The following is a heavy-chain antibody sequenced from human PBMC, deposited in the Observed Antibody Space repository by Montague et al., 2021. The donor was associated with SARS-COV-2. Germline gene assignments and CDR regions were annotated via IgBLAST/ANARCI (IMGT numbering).Heavy chain of an antibody. CDR1: GGSMNDYY. D-gene: IGHD2-2*01. Sequence: SETLSLTCTVSGGSMNDYYWTWLRQPPGKGLEWIGNIYYTGSTKYSSSLKSRVTMSVDTSRKQISLKLSSVTAADSAVYYCARGALGLPAAFNWFDPWGQGNSVTVSS. J-gene: IGHJ5*02. CDR3: ARGALGLPAAFNWFDP. V-gene: IGHV4-59*01. CDR2: IYYTGST.